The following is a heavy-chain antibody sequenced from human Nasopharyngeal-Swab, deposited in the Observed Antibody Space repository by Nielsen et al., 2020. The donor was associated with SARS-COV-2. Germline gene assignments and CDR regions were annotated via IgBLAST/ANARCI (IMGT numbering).Heavy chain of an antibody. V-gene: IGHV3-9*01. Sequence: SLKISCAASGFTFDDYAMHWVRQAPEKGLEWVSGISWNSGSIGYADSVKGRFTISRDNAKNSLYLQMNSLRAEDTALYYCAKVGGGIPDDAFDIWGQGTMVTVSS. CDR2: ISWNSGSI. D-gene: IGHD1-14*01. CDR1: GFTFDDYA. CDR3: AKVGGGIPDDAFDI. J-gene: IGHJ3*02.